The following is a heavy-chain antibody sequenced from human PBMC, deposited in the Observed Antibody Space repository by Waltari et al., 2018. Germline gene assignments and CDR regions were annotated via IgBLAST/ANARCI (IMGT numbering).Heavy chain of an antibody. CDR2: INHSGST. CDR1: GGSFSGYY. CDR3: ARSLCSGGSCYPDAFDI. D-gene: IGHD2-15*01. Sequence: QVQLQQWGAGLLKPSETLSLTCAVYGGSFSGYYWSWIRQPPGKGLEWIGEINHSGSTNYNPSLKSRVTISVDTSKNQFSLKLSSVTAADTAVYYCARSLCSGGSCYPDAFDIWGQGTMVTVSS. J-gene: IGHJ3*02. V-gene: IGHV4-34*01.